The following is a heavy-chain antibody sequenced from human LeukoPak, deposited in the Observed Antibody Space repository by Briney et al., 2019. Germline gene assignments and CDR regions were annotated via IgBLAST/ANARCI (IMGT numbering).Heavy chain of an antibody. CDR3: ARGRRYYYYYYMDV. CDR2: INPNSGDT. J-gene: IGHJ6*03. CDR1: GYTFTDYY. Sequence: GASVKVSCKTSGYTFTDYYMNWVRQAPGQGLEWMGWINPNSGDTTYAQNFQGRVTMTRDTSISTAYMELSSLRSEDTAVYYCARGRRYYYYYYMDVWGKGTTVTVSS. V-gene: IGHV1-2*02.